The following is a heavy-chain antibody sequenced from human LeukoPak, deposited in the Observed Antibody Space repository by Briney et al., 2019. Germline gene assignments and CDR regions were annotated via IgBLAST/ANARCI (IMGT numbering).Heavy chain of an antibody. CDR2: ISYDGSNK. D-gene: IGHD3-22*01. CDR3: ARDLYYYDSSGYGY. V-gene: IGHV3-30*03. Sequence: GGSLRLSCAASGFTFSSYGMHWVRQAPGKGLEWVAVISYDGSNKYYADSVKGRFTISRDNSKNTLYLQMNSLRAEDTAVYYCARDLYYYDSSGYGYWGQGTLVTVSS. J-gene: IGHJ4*02. CDR1: GFTFSSYG.